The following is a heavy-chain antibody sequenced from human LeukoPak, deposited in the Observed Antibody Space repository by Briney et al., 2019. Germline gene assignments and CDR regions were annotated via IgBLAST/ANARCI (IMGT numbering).Heavy chain of an antibody. CDR1: GYTFTSYY. V-gene: IGHV1-46*01. CDR3: AREFAHVDTAMVFDY. Sequence: ASVKVSCKASGYTFTSYYIHWVRQAPGQGIEWMGIINPSGGSTSYARKFQGRVTMTRDTSTSTVYMELSSLRSEDTAVYYCAREFAHVDTAMVFDYWGQGTLVTVSS. CDR2: INPSGGST. J-gene: IGHJ4*02. D-gene: IGHD5-18*01.